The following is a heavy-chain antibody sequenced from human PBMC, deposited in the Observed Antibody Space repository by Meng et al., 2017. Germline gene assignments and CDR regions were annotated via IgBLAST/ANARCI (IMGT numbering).Heavy chain of an antibody. CDR2: IYPGDSDT. D-gene: IGHD1-26*01. CDR3: ARHGRIVGATFYYGMDV. CDR1: GYSFTSYW. V-gene: IGHV5-51*01. Sequence: GESLKISCKGSGYSFTSYWIGWVRLMPGKGLEWMGIIYPGDSDTRYSPSFQGQVTISADKSISTAYLQWSSLKASDTAMYYCARHGRIVGATFYYGMDVWGQGTTVTVSS. J-gene: IGHJ6*02.